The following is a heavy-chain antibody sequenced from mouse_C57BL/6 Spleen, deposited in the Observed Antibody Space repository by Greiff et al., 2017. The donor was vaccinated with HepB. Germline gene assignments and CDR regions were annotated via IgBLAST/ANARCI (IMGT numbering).Heavy chain of an antibody. CDR3: TSSDCDDGAWFAY. CDR2: IDPEDGDT. Sequence: EVQLQQSGAELVRPGASVKLSCTASGFNIKDYYMHWVKQRPEQGLEWIGRIDPEDGDTEYAPKFQGKATMTADTSSNTSYLPRSSLTSEDTDFYYCTSSDCDDGAWFAYWGQGTLVTVSA. D-gene: IGHD1-1*01. V-gene: IGHV14-1*01. J-gene: IGHJ3*01. CDR1: GFNIKDYY.